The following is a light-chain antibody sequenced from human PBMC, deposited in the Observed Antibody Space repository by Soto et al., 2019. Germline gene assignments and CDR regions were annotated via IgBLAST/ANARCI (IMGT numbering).Light chain of an antibody. CDR2: NVS. J-gene: IGLJ3*02. Sequence: QSALTQPASVSGSPGQSITISCTGTSSDVGGYNYVSWYQQHPGKAPQLMIYNVSNRPSGVSNRFSGSQSGNTASLTISGLQAKDESDYYCSAYTSSSTPLWGFGGGTKLTGL. V-gene: IGLV2-14*01. CDR1: SSDVGGYNY. CDR3: SAYTSSSTPLWG.